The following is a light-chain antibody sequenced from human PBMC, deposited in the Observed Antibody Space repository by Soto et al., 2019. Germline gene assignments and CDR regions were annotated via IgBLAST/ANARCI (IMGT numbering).Light chain of an antibody. CDR2: DAS. CDR1: QSVSSY. Sequence: EIVLTQSPGTLSLSPGERATLSCRASQSVSSYLAWYQQKPGQAPRLLIYDASNRATGIPARFSGSGSGRDFTITISILEPEDFAIHYCHPRTNCPRVTLGQGTKVDIK. V-gene: IGKV3-11*02. CDR3: HPRTNCPRVT. J-gene: IGKJ1*01.